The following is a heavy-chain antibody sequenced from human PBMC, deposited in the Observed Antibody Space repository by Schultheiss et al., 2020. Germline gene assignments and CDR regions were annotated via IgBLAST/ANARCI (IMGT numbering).Heavy chain of an antibody. J-gene: IGHJ6*02. V-gene: IGHV4-39*07. CDR3: ARGSRLIVRDGYSNYYYGMDV. Sequence: SETLSLTCTVSGGSISSSSYYWDWIRQPPGKGLEWIGTIYSSGVTYYNPSLKSRVTISVDTSKNQFSLKLSSVTAADTAVYYCARGSRLIVRDGYSNYYYGMDVWGQGTTVTVSS. CDR1: GGSISSSSYY. CDR2: IYSSGVT. D-gene: IGHD5-24*01.